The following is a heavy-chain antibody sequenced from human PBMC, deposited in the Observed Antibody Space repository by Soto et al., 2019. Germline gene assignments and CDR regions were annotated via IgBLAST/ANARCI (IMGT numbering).Heavy chain of an antibody. D-gene: IGHD1-26*01. J-gene: IGHJ3*02. Sequence: GASVKVSCKVSGYTLIALSMHWVRQAPGKGLEWMGSFDPEDGETIYAQKFQGRVTMTEDTSTDTAYMELSSMRSEDTAMYYCATGGSRDAFDIWGQGTMVTVSS. V-gene: IGHV1-24*01. CDR3: ATGGSRDAFDI. CDR1: GYTLIALS. CDR2: FDPEDGET.